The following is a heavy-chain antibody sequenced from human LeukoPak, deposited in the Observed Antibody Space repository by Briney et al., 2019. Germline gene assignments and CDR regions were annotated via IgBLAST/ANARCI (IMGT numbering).Heavy chain of an antibody. D-gene: IGHD3-22*01. CDR2: INHSGST. Sequence: SETLSLTCAVYAGSFSGYYWSWVRQPPGKGLEWIGEINHSGSTNYNPSLKSRVTISVDTSKNQFSLKLSSVTAADTAVYYCARGPTMIVVVITPGLDYWGQGTLVTVSS. CDR1: AGSFSGYY. V-gene: IGHV4-34*01. J-gene: IGHJ4*02. CDR3: ARGPTMIVVVITPGLDY.